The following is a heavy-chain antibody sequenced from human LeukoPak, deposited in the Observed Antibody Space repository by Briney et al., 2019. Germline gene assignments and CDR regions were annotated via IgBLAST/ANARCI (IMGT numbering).Heavy chain of an antibody. J-gene: IGHJ2*01. CDR1: GXSISSYY. V-gene: IGHV4-59*08. CDR2: IYYSGST. CDR3: ARGVKIEYSSSSRNWYFDL. D-gene: IGHD6-6*01. Sequence: SETLSLTCTVSGXSISSYYWSWIWQPPGKGQEWIGYIYYSGSTNYNPSLKSRVTISVDTSKNQFSLKLSSLTAADTAVYYCARGVKIEYSSSSRNWYFDLWGRGTLVTVSS.